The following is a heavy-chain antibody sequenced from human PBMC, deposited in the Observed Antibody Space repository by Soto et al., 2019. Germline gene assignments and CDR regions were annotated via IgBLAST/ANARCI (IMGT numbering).Heavy chain of an antibody. CDR2: INHSGST. Sequence: QVQLQQWGAGLLKPSETLSLTCAVYGGSFSGYYWSWIRQPPGKGLEWIGEINHSGSTNYNPSLKSRVTISVDTSKNQFSLKLSSVTAADTAVYYSARVEYSRGDWFDPWGQGTLVTVSS. CDR3: ARVEYSRGDWFDP. CDR1: GGSFSGYY. J-gene: IGHJ5*02. D-gene: IGHD6-6*01. V-gene: IGHV4-34*01.